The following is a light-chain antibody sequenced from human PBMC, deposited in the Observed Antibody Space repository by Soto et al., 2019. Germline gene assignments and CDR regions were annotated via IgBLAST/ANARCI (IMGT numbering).Light chain of an antibody. CDR1: QSISSY. Sequence: DIQMTQSPSSLSASVVDRVTITCRASQSISSYLNWYQQKPGKAPKLLIYAASSLQSGVPSRFSGSGSGTDFTLTISSLQPEDFATYYCQQSYSIFMYTFGQGTKVDIK. V-gene: IGKV1-39*01. CDR2: AAS. J-gene: IGKJ2*01. CDR3: QQSYSIFMYT.